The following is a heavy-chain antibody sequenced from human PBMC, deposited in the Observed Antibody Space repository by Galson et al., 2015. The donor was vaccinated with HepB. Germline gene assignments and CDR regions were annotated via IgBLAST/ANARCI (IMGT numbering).Heavy chain of an antibody. CDR3: ARENYDSTGYYIDY. J-gene: IGHJ4*02. CDR1: GFIFSNYA. Sequence: SLRLSCAASGFIFSNYAMHWVRQAPGKGLEWVAVISFDGGNKYYADSVKGRFTISRDSSKNTLYLQMNSLRPEDTAVYYCARENYDSTGYYIDYWGQGTPVTVSS. D-gene: IGHD3-22*01. V-gene: IGHV3-30*04. CDR2: ISFDGGNK.